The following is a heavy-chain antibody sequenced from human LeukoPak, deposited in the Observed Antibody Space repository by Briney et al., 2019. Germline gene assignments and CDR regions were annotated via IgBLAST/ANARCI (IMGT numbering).Heavy chain of an antibody. J-gene: IGHJ4*02. V-gene: IGHV4-38-2*01. Sequence: PSETLSLTCAVSGYSVSSGYYWGWIRQPPGKGLEWIGSIYHSGSTYYNPPLKSRVTISVDTSKNQFSLKLSSVTAADTAVYYCARHSRVVVVPAATPFDYWGQGTLVTVSS. CDR3: ARHSRVVVVPAATPFDY. CDR1: GYSVSSGYY. CDR2: IYHSGST. D-gene: IGHD2-2*01.